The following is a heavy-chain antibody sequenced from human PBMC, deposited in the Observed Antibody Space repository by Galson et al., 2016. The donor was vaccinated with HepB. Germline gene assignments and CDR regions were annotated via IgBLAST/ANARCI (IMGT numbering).Heavy chain of an antibody. CDR2: IKLDGSEK. CDR1: GFTLSNYW. D-gene: IGHD1-26*01. CDR3: ARDVESGPSAVDY. V-gene: IGHV3-7*01. Sequence: SLRLSCAATGFTLSNYWMSWVRQAPGKGLEWVANIKLDGSEKYYLDSVRGRFTISRDNAKNSLYLQMNSLRAEDTAVYYCARDVESGPSAVDYWGQGTLVAVSP. J-gene: IGHJ4*02.